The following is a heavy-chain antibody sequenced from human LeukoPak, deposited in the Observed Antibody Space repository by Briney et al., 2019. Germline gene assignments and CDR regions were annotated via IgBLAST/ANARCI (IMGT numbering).Heavy chain of an antibody. CDR2: ITWSGSST. CDR3: AKDPRSSSWSYYFDY. CDR1: GFTFSNYA. D-gene: IGHD6-13*01. J-gene: IGHJ4*02. V-gene: IGHV3-23*01. Sequence: GGSLRLSCSASGFTFSNYAMTWLPQAPGKGLEGVSSITWSGSSTYYADSVKGRFTISRDNSKDTLYLQINSLRVEDTAVYYCAKDPRSSSWSYYFDYWGQGTLVTVSS.